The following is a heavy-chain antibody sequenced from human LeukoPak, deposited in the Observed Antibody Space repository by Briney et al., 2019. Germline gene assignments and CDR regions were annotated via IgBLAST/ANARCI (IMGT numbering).Heavy chain of an antibody. CDR3: ARDAPVTYYDILTGYSTY. J-gene: IGHJ4*02. CDR2: INGDGRST. D-gene: IGHD3-9*01. V-gene: IGHV3-64D*06. CDR1: GFTFSSYT. Sequence: GGSLRLSCSASGFTFSSYTMYWVRQAPGKGLEFLSVINGDGRSTYYADSVKGRFTLSRDNSKNTLYLQMGSLRAEDTAVYYCARDAPVTYYDILTGYSTYWGQGTLVTVSS.